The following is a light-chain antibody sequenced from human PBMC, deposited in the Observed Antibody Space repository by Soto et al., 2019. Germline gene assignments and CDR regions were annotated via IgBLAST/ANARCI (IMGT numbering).Light chain of an antibody. CDR2: GAS. CDR3: QQYNNWPPWT. J-gene: IGKJ1*01. V-gene: IGKV3-15*01. CDR1: QCVSSN. Sequence: EIVMTQSPATLSVSPGERATLSCRANQCVSSNLAWYQQKPGQAPRLLIYGASTRATGIPARFSGSGSGTEFTLTISSLQSEDFSFYYCQQYNNWPPWTFGQVTKVEI.